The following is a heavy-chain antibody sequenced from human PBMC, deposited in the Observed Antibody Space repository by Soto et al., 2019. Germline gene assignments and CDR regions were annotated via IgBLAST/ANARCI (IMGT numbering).Heavy chain of an antibody. CDR1: GGSFSGYY. D-gene: IGHD1-26*01. V-gene: IGHV4-34*01. CDR3: ARGILTWEVWFDP. Sequence: QVQLQQWGAGLLQPSETLSLTCAVYGGSFSGYYWSWIRQPPGKGLEWIGEINHSGSTNYNPSLKSRVTISVDTSKNPFSLKLSSVTAADTAVYYCARGILTWEVWFDPWGQGTLVTVSS. J-gene: IGHJ5*02. CDR2: INHSGST.